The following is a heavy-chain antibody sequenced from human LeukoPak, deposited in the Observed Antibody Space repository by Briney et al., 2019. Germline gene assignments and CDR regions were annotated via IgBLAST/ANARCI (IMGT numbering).Heavy chain of an antibody. CDR1: GFTFSSYG. D-gene: IGHD2-15*01. CDR2: ISYDGSNK. Sequence: GRSLRLSCAASGFTFSSYGIHWVRQAPGKGLEWVAVISYDGSNKYYADSVKGRFTISRDNSKNTLYLQMNSLRAEDTAVYYCAKDGTVVVVAATLSGWFDPWGQGTLVTVSS. J-gene: IGHJ5*02. CDR3: AKDGTVVVVAATLSGWFDP. V-gene: IGHV3-30*18.